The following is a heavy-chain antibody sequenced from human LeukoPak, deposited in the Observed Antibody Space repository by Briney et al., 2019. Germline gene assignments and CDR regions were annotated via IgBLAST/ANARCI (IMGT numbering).Heavy chain of an antibody. V-gene: IGHV3-33*01. CDR2: IWFDGSNK. CDR3: ARASGCYDY. Sequence: GGSLRLSCAASGFSFSTYGMHWVRQAPGKGLEWVAVIWFDGSNKYYADSVKGRFTISRDNSKNTLYLQMNSLSVEDTAVYYCARASGCYDYWGQGTLVTVSS. J-gene: IGHJ4*02. D-gene: IGHD6-19*01. CDR1: GFSFSTYG.